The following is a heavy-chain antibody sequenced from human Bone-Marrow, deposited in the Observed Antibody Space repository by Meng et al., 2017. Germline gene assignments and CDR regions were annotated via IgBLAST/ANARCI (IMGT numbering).Heavy chain of an antibody. J-gene: IGHJ4*01. CDR1: GYSFTSYW. Sequence: GESLKISCKGSGYSFTSYWIGRVRQMPGKGLEWMGIIYPGDSDTRYSPSFQGQVTISADKSISTAYLQWSSLKASDTAMYYCARGRTYYYDSSGYYYYPDFDYWGQGTLVTVSS. D-gene: IGHD3-22*01. CDR2: IYPGDSDT. V-gene: IGHV5-51*01. CDR3: ARGRTYYYDSSGYYYYPDFDY.